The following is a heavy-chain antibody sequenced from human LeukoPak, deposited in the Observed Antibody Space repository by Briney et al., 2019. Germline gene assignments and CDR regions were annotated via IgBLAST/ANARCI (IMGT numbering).Heavy chain of an antibody. J-gene: IGHJ4*02. D-gene: IGHD3-3*01. CDR2: ISGSGGST. Sequence: GGSLRLSCAASGFTFSSYAMSWVRQVPGKGLEWVSGISGSGGSTYYADSVKGRFTISRDNSKNTLYLQMNSLRAEDTAIYYCAKDPYDFWSGYWYYFDYWGQGTLVTVSS. CDR1: GFTFSSYA. V-gene: IGHV3-23*01. CDR3: AKDPYDFWSGYWYYFDY.